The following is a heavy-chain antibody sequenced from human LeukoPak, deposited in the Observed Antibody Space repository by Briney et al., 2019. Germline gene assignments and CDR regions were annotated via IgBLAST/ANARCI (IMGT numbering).Heavy chain of an antibody. Sequence: GGSLRLSCAASGITVSSNYMSWVRQAPGKGLEWVSVIYSGGSTYYADSVKGRFTISRDNSKNTLYLQMNSLRAEDTAVYYCARCRGHYDILTGYYFDYWGQGTLVTVSS. J-gene: IGHJ4*02. CDR1: GITVSSNY. V-gene: IGHV3-53*01. CDR2: IYSGGST. D-gene: IGHD3-9*01. CDR3: ARCRGHYDILTGYYFDY.